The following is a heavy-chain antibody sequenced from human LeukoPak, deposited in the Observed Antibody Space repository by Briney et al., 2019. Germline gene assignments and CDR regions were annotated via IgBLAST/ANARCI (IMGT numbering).Heavy chain of an antibody. D-gene: IGHD3-10*01. V-gene: IGHV3-30*04. CDR2: IPYDGSNK. CDR3: ARDRGFGELLSDYFYDYVMDV. J-gene: IGHJ6*02. Sequence: GGSLRLSCAASGFVSSSYVMHWVRQAPGKGLEWVAVIPYDGSNKYYADSVKGRFTISRDNSKNTLYLQMNSLRAEDTAVYYCARDRGFGELLSDYFYDYVMDVWGQGTTVTVSS. CDR1: GFVSSSYV.